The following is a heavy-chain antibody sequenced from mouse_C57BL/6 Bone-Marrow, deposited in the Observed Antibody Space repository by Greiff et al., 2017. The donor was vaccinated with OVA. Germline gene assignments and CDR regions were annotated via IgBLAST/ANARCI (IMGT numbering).Heavy chain of an antibody. CDR3: ARQNYYSVRFAY. CDR1: GFTFSSYG. V-gene: IGHV5-6*01. CDR2: ISSGGSYT. D-gene: IGHD2-12*01. J-gene: IGHJ3*01. Sequence: DVHLVESGGDLVKPGGSLKLSCAASGFTFSSYGMSWVRQTPDKRLEWVATISSGGSYTYYPDSVKGRFTISRDNAKNTLYLQMSSLKSEDTAMYYCARQNYYSVRFAYWGQGTLVTVSA.